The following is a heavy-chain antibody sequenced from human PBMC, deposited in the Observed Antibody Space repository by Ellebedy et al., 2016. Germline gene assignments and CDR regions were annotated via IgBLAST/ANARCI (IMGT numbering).Heavy chain of an antibody. CDR3: ATDQKLRPEPYYFDY. Sequence: ASVKVSXKASGYTFTSYYMHWVRQAPGQGLEWMGIINPSGGSTSYAQKFQGRVTMTRDTSTSTVYMELSSLRSEDTAVYYCATDQKLRPEPYYFDYWGQGTLVTVSS. J-gene: IGHJ4*02. CDR2: INPSGGST. D-gene: IGHD3-3*01. CDR1: GYTFTSYY. V-gene: IGHV1-46*01.